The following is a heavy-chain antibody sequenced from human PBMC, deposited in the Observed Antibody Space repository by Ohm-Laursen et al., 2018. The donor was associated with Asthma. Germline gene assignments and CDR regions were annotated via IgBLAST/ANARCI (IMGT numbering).Heavy chain of an antibody. CDR2: ISANSGNT. J-gene: IGHJ4*02. V-gene: IGHV1-18*01. CDR3: ARVLSYYDHSSYYDRIDY. Sequence: SVKVSCNASGFTFTNFGFTWVRQAPGQGLEWMGWISANSGNTGYAQMLQGRVTMTTDTSTSTAYMELRGLRSDDTAVYYCARVLSYYDHSSYYDRIDYWGQGSLVTVSS. D-gene: IGHD3-22*01. CDR1: GFTFTNFG.